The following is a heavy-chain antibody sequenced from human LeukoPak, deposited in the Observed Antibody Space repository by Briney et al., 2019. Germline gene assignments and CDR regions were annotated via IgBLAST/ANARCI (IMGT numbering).Heavy chain of an antibody. Sequence: GGCLRLSCAASGFTFISYWMSWVRQAPGKGLEWVANIKQDGSEKYYVDSVKGRFTISRDNAKNSLYLQMNSLRAEDTAVYYCARKDDYGDYGHWYFDLWGRGPLVTVSS. CDR3: ARKDDYGDYGHWYFDL. CDR1: GFTFISYW. V-gene: IGHV3-7*01. D-gene: IGHD4-17*01. CDR2: IKQDGSEK. J-gene: IGHJ2*01.